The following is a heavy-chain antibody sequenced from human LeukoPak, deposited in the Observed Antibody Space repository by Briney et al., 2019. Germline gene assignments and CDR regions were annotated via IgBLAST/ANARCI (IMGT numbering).Heavy chain of an antibody. CDR3: ARDQLQSPSRGWFDP. CDR1: GGSISSYY. D-gene: IGHD1-7*01. V-gene: IGHV4-4*07. CDR2: IYTSGST. J-gene: IGHJ5*02. Sequence: SETLSLTCTVSGGSISSYYWSWIRQPAGKGLEWIGRIYTSGSTNYNPSLKSRVTMSVDTSKNQFSLKLSSVTAADTAVYYCARDQLQSPSRGWFDPWGQGTLVTVSS.